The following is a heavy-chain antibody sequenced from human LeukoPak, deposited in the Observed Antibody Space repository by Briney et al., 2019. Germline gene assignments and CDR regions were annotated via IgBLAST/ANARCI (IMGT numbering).Heavy chain of an antibody. CDR3: AKRFAYGGVDY. CDR2: ISRSGDNT. V-gene: IGHV3-23*01. D-gene: IGHD4-23*01. CDR1: GFTFTTYA. J-gene: IGHJ4*02. Sequence: GGSLRLSCAASGFTFTTYAMSWVRQAPGKGLEWVSAISRSGDNTYYADSVKGRFTISRDNSKNTLYLQMNSLRAEDTAVYYCAKRFAYGGVDYWGQGTLVTVSS.